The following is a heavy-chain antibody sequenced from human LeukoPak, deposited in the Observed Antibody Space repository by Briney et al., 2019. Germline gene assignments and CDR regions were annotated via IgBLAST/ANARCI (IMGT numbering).Heavy chain of an antibody. D-gene: IGHD3-10*01. V-gene: IGHV1-69*05. CDR3: GSGSYYEGFDY. CDR2: IIPIFGTA. CDR1: GGTFSSYA. J-gene: IGHJ4*02. Sequence: ASVKVSCKASGGTFSSYAISWVRQAPGQGLEWMGGIIPIFGTANYAQKFQGRVTITTDESTSTAYMELSSLRSEDTAVYYCGSGSYYEGFDYWGQGTLVTVSS.